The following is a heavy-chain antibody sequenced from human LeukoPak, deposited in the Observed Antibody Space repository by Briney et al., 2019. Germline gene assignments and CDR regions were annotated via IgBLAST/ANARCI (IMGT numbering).Heavy chain of an antibody. CDR2: IYSGGST. Sequence: PGGSLRLSCAASGFTFGSYWMHWVRHAPGEGLVWVSVIYSGGSTYYADSVKGRFTISRDNSKNTLYLQMNSLRAEDTAVYYCAREGDYYERGFDYWGQGTLATVSS. CDR3: AREGDYYERGFDY. J-gene: IGHJ4*02. V-gene: IGHV3-53*01. D-gene: IGHD3-22*01. CDR1: GFTFGSYW.